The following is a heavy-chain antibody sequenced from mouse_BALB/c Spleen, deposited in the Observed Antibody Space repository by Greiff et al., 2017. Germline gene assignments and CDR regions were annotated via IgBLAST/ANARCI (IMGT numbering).Heavy chain of an antibody. Sequence: VKLVESGPGLVQPSQSLSITCTVSGFSLTSYGVHWVRQSPGKGLEWLGVIWSGGSTDYNAAFISRLSISKDNSKSQVFFKMNSLQANDTAIYYCASNYDYDLAYWGQGTLVTVSA. CDR3: ASNYDYDLAY. V-gene: IGHV2-2*02. CDR1: GFSLTSYG. CDR2: IWSGGST. J-gene: IGHJ3*01. D-gene: IGHD2-4*01.